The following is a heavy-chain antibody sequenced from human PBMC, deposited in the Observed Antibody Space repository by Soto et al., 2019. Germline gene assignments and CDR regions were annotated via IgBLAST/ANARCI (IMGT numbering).Heavy chain of an antibody. D-gene: IGHD3-16*01. Sequence: SETLSLTCTVSGGSISSYYWSWIRQPPGKGLEWIGFGYETGYTNYNPSLQSRVSVSVDTSKDRFSLKLHSVTAADTAVYHCARHDRGGSGYYDYWGQGILVTVSS. V-gene: IGHV4-59*08. CDR2: GYETGYT. CDR1: GGSISSYY. CDR3: ARHDRGGSGYYDY. J-gene: IGHJ4*02.